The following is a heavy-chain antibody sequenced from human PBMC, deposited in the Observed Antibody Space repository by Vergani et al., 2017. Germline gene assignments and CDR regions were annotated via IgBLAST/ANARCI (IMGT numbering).Heavy chain of an antibody. D-gene: IGHD5-12*01. V-gene: IGHV3-11*01. CDR2: ISSSGSTI. Sequence: QVQLVESGGGLVKPGGSLRLSCAASGFIFSDYYMSCIRQAPGKGLEWVSYISSSGSTIYYADSVKGRFTISRANAKNSLYLQMNSLRAEDTAVYYCARGGYAYYYYYYGMAGWGQGTTVTVSS. CDR1: GFIFSDYY. J-gene: IGHJ6*02. CDR3: ARGGYAYYYYYYGMAG.